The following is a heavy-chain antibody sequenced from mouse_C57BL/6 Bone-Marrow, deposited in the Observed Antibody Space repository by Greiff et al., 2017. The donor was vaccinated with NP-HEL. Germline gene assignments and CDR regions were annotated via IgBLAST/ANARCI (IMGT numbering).Heavy chain of an antibody. V-gene: IGHV5-6*02. CDR2: ISSGGSYT. D-gene: IGHD1-1*01. CDR1: GFTFSSYG. Sequence: EVKLVESGGDLVKPGGSLKLSCAASGFTFSSYGMSWVRQTPDKRLEWVATISSGGSYTYSPDSVKGRFTISRDNAKNTLYSQISSLKSEDTAMYYGARQRDGNFDYWGQGTTLTVSS. J-gene: IGHJ2*01. CDR3: ARQRDGNFDY.